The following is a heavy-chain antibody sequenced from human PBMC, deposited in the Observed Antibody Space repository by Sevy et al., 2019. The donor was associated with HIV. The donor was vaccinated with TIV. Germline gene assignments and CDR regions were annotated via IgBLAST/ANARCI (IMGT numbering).Heavy chain of an antibody. CDR3: AHSLYGDYIGGYFDY. J-gene: IGHJ4*02. D-gene: IGHD4-17*01. CDR2: IYWDDNK. Sequence: SGPTLVKPTQTLTLTCTFSGFSLSTSGVGVGWIRQPPGKALEWLALIYWDDNKRYSPSLRSRLTITKDTSKNQVVLTMTNMDHVDTATYYCAHSLYGDYIGGYFDYWGQGTLATVSS. V-gene: IGHV2-5*02. CDR1: GFSLSTSGVG.